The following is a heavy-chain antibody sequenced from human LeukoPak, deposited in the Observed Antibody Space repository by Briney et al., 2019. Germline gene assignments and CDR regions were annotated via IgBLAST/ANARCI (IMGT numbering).Heavy chain of an antibody. V-gene: IGHV3-23*01. CDR1: GFTFRSYG. Sequence: GGSLRLSCAASGFTFRSYGMSWVRQAPGKGLEWVSGISGSGDRTYYADSAKGRFTISRDNAKNSLYLQMNSLRAEDTALYYCAKGDSLWFGELFDSWGQGTLVTVSS. CDR3: AKGDSLWFGELFDS. CDR2: ISGSGDRT. D-gene: IGHD3-10*01. J-gene: IGHJ4*02.